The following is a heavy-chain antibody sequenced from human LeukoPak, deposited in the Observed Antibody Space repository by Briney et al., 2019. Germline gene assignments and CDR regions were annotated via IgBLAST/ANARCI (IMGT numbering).Heavy chain of an antibody. V-gene: IGHV3-53*01. CDR2: IYSGGST. J-gene: IGHJ4*02. CDR1: GFTVSSNY. D-gene: IGHD4-17*01. CDR3: ARGARNTVNASGVFDY. Sequence: PGGSLRLSCAASGFTVSSNYMSWVRQAPGKGLEWVSVIYSGGSTYYADSVEGRFTISRDNSKNTLYLQMNSLRAEDTAVYYCARGARNTVNASGVFDYWGQGTLVTVSS.